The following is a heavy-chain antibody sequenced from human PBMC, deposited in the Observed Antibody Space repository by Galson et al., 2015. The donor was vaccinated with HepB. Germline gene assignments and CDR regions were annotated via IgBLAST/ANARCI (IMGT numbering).Heavy chain of an antibody. D-gene: IGHD2-15*01. V-gene: IGHV1-69*13. CDR2: IIPIYGTS. CDR1: GGTFSSYA. CDR3: ARVGGRLGYCSDGSCSNWFDP. J-gene: IGHJ5*02. Sequence: SVKVSCKASGGTFSSYAITWVRQAPGQGLEWMGGIIPIYGTSNYAQKFQGRVAITADESTSTAYMELSSLRSEDTAVYYCARVGGRLGYCSDGSCSNWFDPWGQGTLVTVSS.